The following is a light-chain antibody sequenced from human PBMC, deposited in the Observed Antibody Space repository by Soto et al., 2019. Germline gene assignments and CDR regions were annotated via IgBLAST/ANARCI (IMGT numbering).Light chain of an antibody. Sequence: SALTQPASVSGSPGQSITISCTGSSSDVGGYDFVSWYQHHPGKAPRLMIFDVSNRPSAVSNRFSGSKSGNTASLTISGLQAEDEGDYYCASYTSRSTLVFGTGTKLTVL. CDR3: ASYTSRSTLV. CDR2: DVS. J-gene: IGLJ1*01. CDR1: SSDVGGYDF. V-gene: IGLV2-14*03.